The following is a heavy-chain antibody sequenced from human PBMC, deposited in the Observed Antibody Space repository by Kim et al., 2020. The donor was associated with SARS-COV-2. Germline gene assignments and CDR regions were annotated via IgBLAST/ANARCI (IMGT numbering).Heavy chain of an antibody. Sequence: GGSLRLSCAASGFIFNTYDINWVRQAPGKGLEWVSTISGISTHIYYADSVRGSFIISRDNAKSSVYLQMDSLRAEDTAVYYCAIDHPPQRYNSMDVWGQGTTVIVAS. V-gene: IGHV3-21*01. CDR1: GFIFNTYD. J-gene: IGHJ6*02. D-gene: IGHD3-16*02. CDR3: AIDHPPQRYNSMDV. CDR2: ISGISTHI.